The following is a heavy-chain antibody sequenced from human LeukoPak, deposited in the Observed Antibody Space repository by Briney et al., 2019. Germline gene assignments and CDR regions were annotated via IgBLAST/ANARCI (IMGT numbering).Heavy chain of an antibody. V-gene: IGHV4-61*01. Sequence: SETLSLTCTVSGGSVSSGSYYWSWIRQPPGKGLEWIGYIYYSGSTNYNPSLKSRVTISVDTSKNQFSLKLSSVTAADTAVYYCARWPAGRSGGGGFDYWGQGTLVTVSS. D-gene: IGHD3-16*01. CDR2: IYYSGST. J-gene: IGHJ4*02. CDR1: GGSVSSGSYY. CDR3: ARWPAGRSGGGGFDY.